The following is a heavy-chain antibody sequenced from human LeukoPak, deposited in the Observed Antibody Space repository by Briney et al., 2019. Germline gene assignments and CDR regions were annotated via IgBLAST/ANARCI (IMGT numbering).Heavy chain of an antibody. Sequence: GGSLRLSCAASGFAFNSYGMSWVHQAPGKGLEWVSVVSGSGTSTYYADSVKGRFTISRDNSKNTLSLQINSLRAEDTAVYYSEKEKYGGGIYGRDVWGQGTTVPVSS. J-gene: IGHJ6*02. CDR2: VSGSGTST. CDR1: GFAFNSYG. D-gene: IGHD3-10*01. CDR3: EKEKYGGGIYGRDV. V-gene: IGHV3-23*01.